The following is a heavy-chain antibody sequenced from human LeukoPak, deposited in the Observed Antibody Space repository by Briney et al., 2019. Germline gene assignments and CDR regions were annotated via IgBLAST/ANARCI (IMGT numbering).Heavy chain of an antibody. J-gene: IGHJ3*02. V-gene: IGHV1-18*01. CDR2: ISAYNGNT. D-gene: IGHD3-22*01. Sequence: ASVKVSCKASGYTFTSYGISWVRQAPGQGLEWMGWISAYNGNTNYAQKLQGRVTMTTDTSTSTAYMELRSLRSDDTAVYYCARVGNYYDSSGHASLGGAFDIWGQGTMVTVSS. CDR1: GYTFTSYG. CDR3: ARVGNYYDSSGHASLGGAFDI.